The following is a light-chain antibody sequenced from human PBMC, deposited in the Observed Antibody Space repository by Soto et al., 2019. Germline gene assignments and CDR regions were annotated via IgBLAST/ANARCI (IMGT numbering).Light chain of an antibody. CDR3: AAWDDSLNVVI. CDR2: SNN. Sequence: QSVLTQPPSASGTPGQRVTISCSGSSSNIGSNSVNWYQQFPGTAPKLLIYSNNQRPSGVPDRFSGSKSGTSASLAISGLLSEDEADYYCAAWDDSLNVVIFGGGTKVTVL. CDR1: SSNIGSNS. V-gene: IGLV1-44*01. J-gene: IGLJ2*01.